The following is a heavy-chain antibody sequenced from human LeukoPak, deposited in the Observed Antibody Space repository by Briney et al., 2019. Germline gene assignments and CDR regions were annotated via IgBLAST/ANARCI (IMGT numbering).Heavy chain of an antibody. CDR3: ARGVRGSEFDL. CDR2: IYTSGRT. J-gene: IGHJ5*02. D-gene: IGHD3-10*01. V-gene: IGHV4-61*02. CDR1: GGSVSSGPYY. Sequence: SQTLSLTCTVSGGSVSSGPYYWNWIRQPAGKGLEWIGRIYTSGRTTYNPSLKSRVTISVDTSKNQFSLKLSSVTAADTALYYCARGVRGSEFDLWGQGTLVTVSS.